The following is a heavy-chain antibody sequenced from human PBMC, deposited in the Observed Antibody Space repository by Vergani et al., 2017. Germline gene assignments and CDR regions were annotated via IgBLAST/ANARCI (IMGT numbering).Heavy chain of an antibody. CDR2: MDYSGST. CDR3: ASKRGACRAAYCHSYDF. V-gene: IGHV4-39*01. CDR1: GDSVISTDYH. D-gene: IGHD2-15*01. J-gene: IGHJ4*02. Sequence: QVQLQESGPGLVKPSETLSLTCTVSGDSVISTDYHWGWIRQPPGKGLEWIGSMDYSGSTSYNPSLESRMSISFETPKNQFSLRLTSVTAADAAVYYCASKRGACRAAYCHSYDFWGQGTLVGVSS.